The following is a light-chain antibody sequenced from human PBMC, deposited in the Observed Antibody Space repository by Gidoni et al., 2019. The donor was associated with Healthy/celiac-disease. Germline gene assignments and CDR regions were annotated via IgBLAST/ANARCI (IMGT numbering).Light chain of an antibody. Sequence: RVTITCRASQSISSYLNWYQQKPGKAPKLLIYAASSLQSGVPSRFSGSGSWTDFTLTIISLQPDDFSTYYCQQSYSTPLTFGGGTKVEIK. CDR3: QQSYSTPLT. CDR2: AAS. J-gene: IGKJ4*01. CDR1: QSISSY. V-gene: IGKV1-39*01.